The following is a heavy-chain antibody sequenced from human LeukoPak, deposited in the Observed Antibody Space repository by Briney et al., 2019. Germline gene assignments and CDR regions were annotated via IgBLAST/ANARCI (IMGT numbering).Heavy chain of an antibody. CDR3: ARDLIGRYTFDY. CDR1: GFAFSFYA. V-gene: IGHV3-23*01. J-gene: IGHJ4*02. D-gene: IGHD3-10*01. CDR2: INANSGTT. Sequence: GGSLRLSCAASGFAFSFYAMSWLRQPPGKGLEWVSTINANSGTTSYAASVRGRFTISRDNSKNTVDLQLNSLRAEDTAVYYCARDLIGRYTFDYCGQGTLVTVSS.